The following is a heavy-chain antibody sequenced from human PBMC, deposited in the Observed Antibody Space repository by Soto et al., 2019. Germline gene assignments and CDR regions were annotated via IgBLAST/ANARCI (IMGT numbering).Heavy chain of an antibody. CDR1: GFTFGDFV. CDR2: IRSKAYGGTT. Sequence: GGSLRLSCTASGFTFGDFVMSWVRQAPGKGLEWVGFIRSKAYGGTTEYAASVKGRFTISRDDSKSIAYLQMNSLKTEDTAVYYCTRAGYYDSSGRIPDYWGQGTLVTVSS. D-gene: IGHD3-22*01. CDR3: TRAGYYDSSGRIPDY. J-gene: IGHJ4*02. V-gene: IGHV3-49*04.